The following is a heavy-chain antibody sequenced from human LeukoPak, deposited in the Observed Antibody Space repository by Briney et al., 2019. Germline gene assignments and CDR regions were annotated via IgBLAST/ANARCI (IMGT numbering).Heavy chain of an antibody. D-gene: IGHD3-22*01. Sequence: SETLSLTCTVSGGSISSSSYYWGWIRQPPGKGLEWIGSIYYSGSTYYNPSLKSRFTISVDTSKNQFSLKLSSVPAADTAVYYCATQVESFSARLLHYYFDYWGQGTLVTVSS. CDR2: IYYSGST. CDR3: ATQVESFSARLLHYYFDY. CDR1: GGSISSSSYY. J-gene: IGHJ4*02. V-gene: IGHV4-39*01.